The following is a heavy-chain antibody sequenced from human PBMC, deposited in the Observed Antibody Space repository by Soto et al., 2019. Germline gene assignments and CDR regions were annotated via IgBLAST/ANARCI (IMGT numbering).Heavy chain of an antibody. Sequence: QVQLVQSGAEVKKPGSSVKVSCKAFGGTFNSYAISWVRQAPGQGIEWMGGIIPIFGTANYAQKFQGRVTITADESTSTAYMELSSLRSEDTAVYYCARVTTLPYYYGMDVWGQGTTVTVSS. CDR1: GGTFNSYA. CDR2: IIPIFGTA. D-gene: IGHD4-17*01. CDR3: ARVTTLPYYYGMDV. V-gene: IGHV1-69*12. J-gene: IGHJ6*02.